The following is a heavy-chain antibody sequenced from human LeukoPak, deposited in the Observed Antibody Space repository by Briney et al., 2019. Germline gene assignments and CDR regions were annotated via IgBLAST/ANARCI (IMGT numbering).Heavy chain of an antibody. CDR3: ARDPYGDYYFDY. D-gene: IGHD4-17*01. CDR2: ISYDGNNK. V-gene: IGHV3-30*03. J-gene: IGHJ4*02. Sequence: GGSLRLSCAASGFTFSSYGMHWVRQAPDKGLEWVAVISYDGNNKYYADSVKGRFTISRDNSKNSLYLQMNSLRAEDTAVYYCARDPYGDYYFDYWGQGTLVTVSS. CDR1: GFTFSSYG.